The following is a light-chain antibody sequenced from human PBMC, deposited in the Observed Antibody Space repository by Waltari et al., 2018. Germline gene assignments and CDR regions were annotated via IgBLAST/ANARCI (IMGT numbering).Light chain of an antibody. J-gene: IGLJ3*02. CDR2: RND. CDR3: AAWDDSLREV. Sequence: QSVLTQPPSASGTPGPRVTIPCSRSSSNIGSNYVYWYQQLPGTAPKLLIYRNDQRPSGVPDRFSGSKSGTSASLAISGLRSEDEANYYCAAWDDSLREVFGGGTRLTVL. V-gene: IGLV1-47*01. CDR1: SSNIGSNY.